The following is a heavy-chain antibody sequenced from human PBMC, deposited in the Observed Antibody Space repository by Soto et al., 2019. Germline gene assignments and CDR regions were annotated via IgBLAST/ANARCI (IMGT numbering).Heavy chain of an antibody. CDR2: ISWNSGNI. Sequence: EVQLVESGGGLVQPGRSLWLSCAASGFTFDDYAMHWVRQAPGKGLEWVSGISWNSGNIDYADSVKGLFTISTDNAKNSLYLQMNSLRAEDTALYYCVKGNYYGMDVWGQGTTVTVSS. CDR3: VKGNYYGMDV. V-gene: IGHV3-9*01. J-gene: IGHJ6*02. CDR1: GFTFDDYA.